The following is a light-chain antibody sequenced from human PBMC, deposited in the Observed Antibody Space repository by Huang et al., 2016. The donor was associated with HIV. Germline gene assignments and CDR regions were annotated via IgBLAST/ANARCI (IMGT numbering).Light chain of an antibody. J-gene: IGKJ4*01. Sequence: DIQMTQSPSSVSASVGDRVTITCRASQDIGSYLAWYQQKPGKAPKVLIYAASSLESGVPIKFTGSGFETHFALTIDSLQPEDFATYYCQQGNSFPLTFGGGTKVQI. CDR2: AAS. CDR3: QQGNSFPLT. CDR1: QDIGSY. V-gene: IGKV1-12*01.